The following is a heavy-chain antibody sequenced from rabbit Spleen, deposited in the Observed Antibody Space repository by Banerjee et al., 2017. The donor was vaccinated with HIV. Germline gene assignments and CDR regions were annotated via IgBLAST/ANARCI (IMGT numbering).Heavy chain of an antibody. CDR3: ARDLPTVIGWNLNL. J-gene: IGHJ4*01. CDR1: GFSFSDKEV. V-gene: IGHV1S45*01. CDR2: INTITGKT. Sequence: QEQLEESGGGLVKPEGSLTLTCKASGFSFSDKEVMCWVRQAPGKGLEWIGCINTITGKTVYATWAKGRFTISRASSTTVFLQMTSLTAADTATYFCARDLPTVIGWNLNLWGPGTLVTVS. D-gene: IGHD2-1*01.